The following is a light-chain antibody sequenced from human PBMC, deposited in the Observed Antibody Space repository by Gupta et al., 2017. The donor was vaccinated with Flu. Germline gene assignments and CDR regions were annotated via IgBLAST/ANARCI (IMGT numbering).Light chain of an antibody. CDR1: SRDVGTYNY. Sequence: TSRDVGTYNYVSWYQHHPGKAPELVIYDVTTRPSGVSNRFSGSKSGSTASLTISGLQAEDEADYYCTSFSSSSPLVFGSGTKVTVL. CDR2: DVT. CDR3: TSFSSSSPLV. J-gene: IGLJ1*01. V-gene: IGLV2-14*03.